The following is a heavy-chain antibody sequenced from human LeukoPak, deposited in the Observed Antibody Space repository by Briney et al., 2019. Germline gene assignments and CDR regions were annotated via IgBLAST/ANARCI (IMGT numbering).Heavy chain of an antibody. CDR3: AKIIVVLPSTISNPYYFDY. CDR2: ISGSGDST. D-gene: IGHD2-2*02. J-gene: IGHJ4*02. CDR1: GFTFSSYA. Sequence: GGSLRLSCAASGFTFSSYAMCWVRQAPGKGLEWVSGISGSGDSTYYADSVKGRFTTSRDNSKNTLYLQMSSLRAEDTAVYYCAKIIVVLPSTISNPYYFDYWGQGTLVTVSS. V-gene: IGHV3-23*01.